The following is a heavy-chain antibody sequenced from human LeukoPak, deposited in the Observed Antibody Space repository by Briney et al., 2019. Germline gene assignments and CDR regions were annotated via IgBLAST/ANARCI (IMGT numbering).Heavy chain of an antibody. Sequence: GGSLRLSCAASGFTFSDYYMSWIRQAPGKGLEWVSYISSSGSTIYYADSVKGRFTISRDNAKNSLYLQMNSLRAEDTAVYYCARDSGEYSSSFNWFDPWGQGTLVTVSS. CDR3: ARDSGEYSSSFNWFDP. CDR2: ISSSGSTI. D-gene: IGHD6-13*01. CDR1: GFTFSDYY. J-gene: IGHJ5*02. V-gene: IGHV3-11*04.